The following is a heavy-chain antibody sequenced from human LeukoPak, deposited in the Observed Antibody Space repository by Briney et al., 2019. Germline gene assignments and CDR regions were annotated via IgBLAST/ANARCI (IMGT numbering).Heavy chain of an antibody. CDR2: VYDDGSRP. J-gene: IGHJ6*02. CDR1: GFTVSRNY. V-gene: IGHV3-74*03. CDR3: ARGLRDDYGTDV. Sequence: GGSLRLSCAASGFTVSRNYMSWVRQAPGKGLVWVSRVYDDGSRPAYADSVKGRFTISRDNAENTVYLQMNSLRVEDTAVYYCARGLRDDYGTDVWGQGATVTVSS.